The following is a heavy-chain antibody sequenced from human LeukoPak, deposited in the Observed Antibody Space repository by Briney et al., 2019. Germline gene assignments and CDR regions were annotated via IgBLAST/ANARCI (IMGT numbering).Heavy chain of an antibody. J-gene: IGHJ4*02. CDR1: GFTVSGNY. CDR2: FYSGGST. CDR3: ARGGFGYLNFDY. D-gene: IGHD3-16*01. Sequence: SGGSLRLSCAASGFTVSGNYMSWVRQAPGKGLEWVSVFYSGGSTFYADSVKGRFTISRDNSKNTLYLQMNSLRAEDTAVYYCARGGFGYLNFDYWGQGTLVTVSS. V-gene: IGHV3-53*01.